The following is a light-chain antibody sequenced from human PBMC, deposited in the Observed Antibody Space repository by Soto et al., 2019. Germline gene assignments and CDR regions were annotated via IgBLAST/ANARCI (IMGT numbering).Light chain of an antibody. Sequence: QSALTQPASVSGSPGQSISISCTGTSSDGGNVGSYNYVSWYQQHPGKAPKVIIYDVSNRPSGVSNRFSGSKSGNTASLTISGLQAEDEADYYCSSYRSSSTLYVFGSGTKLTVL. CDR3: SSYRSSSTLYV. CDR2: DVS. V-gene: IGLV2-14*01. J-gene: IGLJ1*01. CDR1: SSDGGNVGSYNY.